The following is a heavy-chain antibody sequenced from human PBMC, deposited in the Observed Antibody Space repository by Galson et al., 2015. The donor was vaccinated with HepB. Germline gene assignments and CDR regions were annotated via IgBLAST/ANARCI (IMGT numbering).Heavy chain of an antibody. J-gene: IGHJ6*03. CDR3: PREQGDIVVVPAATKVDDYYYYYYYMDV. CDR2: IYRGGST. D-gene: IGHD2-2*01. Sequence: SLRLSCAASGFPVSSNYMSWVRQAPGTGLEWVSVIYRGGSTYYADSVKGRFTISRDNSKNTLYLQMNSLSAEDTAVYYCPREQGDIVVVPAATKVDDYYYYYYYMDVWGKRTTVTVSS. CDR1: GFPVSSNY. V-gene: IGHV3-53*01.